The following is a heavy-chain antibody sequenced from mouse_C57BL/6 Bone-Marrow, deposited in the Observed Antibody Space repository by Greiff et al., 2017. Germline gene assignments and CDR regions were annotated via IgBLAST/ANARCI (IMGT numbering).Heavy chain of an antibody. J-gene: IGHJ4*01. D-gene: IGHD2-3*01. Sequence: QVQLQQPGAELVKPGASVKMSCKASGYTFTSYWITWVKQRPGQGLEWIGDIYPGSGSTNYNEKFKSKATLTVDTSSSAAYMQLSSLTSEDSAVYYCARSWGYSYYYAMDYWGQGTSVTVSS. CDR1: GYTFTSYW. CDR2: IYPGSGST. CDR3: ARSWGYSYYYAMDY. V-gene: IGHV1-55*01.